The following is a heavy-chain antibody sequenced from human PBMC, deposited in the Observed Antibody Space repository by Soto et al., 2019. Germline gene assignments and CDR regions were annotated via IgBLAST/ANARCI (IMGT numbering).Heavy chain of an antibody. V-gene: IGHV3-7*03. CDR3: ARDFINWSGYSPYNWFDP. D-gene: IGHD3-3*01. CDR2: IKQDGSEK. CDR1: VFTFSSYW. Sequence: GGSLRLSCAASVFTFSSYWMSWVRQAPGKGLEWVANIKQDGSEKYYVDSVKGRFTISRDNAKNSLYLQMNSLRAEDTAVYYCARDFINWSGYSPYNWFDPWGQGTLVTVSS. J-gene: IGHJ5*02.